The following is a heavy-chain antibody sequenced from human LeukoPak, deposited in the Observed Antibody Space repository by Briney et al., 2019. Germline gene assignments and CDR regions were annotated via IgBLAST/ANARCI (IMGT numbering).Heavy chain of an antibody. V-gene: IGHV4-59*08. CDR2: IYYSGST. Sequence: SETLSLTCTVSGGSISSYYWSWIRQPPGKGLEWIGYIYYSGSTNYNPSLKSRVTISVDTSKNQFSLKLSSVTAADTAAYYCARHGPLGYCSGGSCYDLYYMDVWGKGTTVTVSS. CDR3: ARHGPLGYCSGGSCYDLYYMDV. J-gene: IGHJ6*03. D-gene: IGHD2-15*01. CDR1: GGSISSYY.